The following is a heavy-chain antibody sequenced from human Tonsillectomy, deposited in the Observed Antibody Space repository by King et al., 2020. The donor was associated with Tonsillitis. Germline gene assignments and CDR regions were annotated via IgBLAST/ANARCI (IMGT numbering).Heavy chain of an antibody. V-gene: IGHV1-69*01. D-gene: IGHD6-19*01. Sequence: VQLVQSGAEVKKPGSSVKVSCKASGGTFSSYAISWVRQAPGQGLEWMGGIIPIFGTANYAQKVQGRVTITADESTSTAYMELSSLRSEDTAVYYCARAPGSSGWYSSDYYYYGMDVWGQGTTVTVSS. CDR1: GGTFSSYA. CDR3: ARAPGSSGWYSSDYYYYGMDV. CDR2: IIPIFGTA. J-gene: IGHJ6*02.